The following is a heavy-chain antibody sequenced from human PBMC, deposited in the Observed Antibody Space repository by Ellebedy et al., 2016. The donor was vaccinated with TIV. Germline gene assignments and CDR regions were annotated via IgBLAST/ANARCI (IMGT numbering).Heavy chain of an antibody. CDR2: IYHSRNT. D-gene: IGHD5-18*01. V-gene: IGHV4-4*02. J-gene: IGHJ4*02. Sequence: MPSETLSLTFAVSGGFISSSNRWSWVRPPPGKGLPRLGAIYHSRNTNYNPSLKSRVTISVDKSKNQFSLKLNSVTAADTAVYYCAREGENTVMAHDYWGQGTLVTVSS. CDR1: GGFISSSNR. CDR3: AREGENTVMAHDY.